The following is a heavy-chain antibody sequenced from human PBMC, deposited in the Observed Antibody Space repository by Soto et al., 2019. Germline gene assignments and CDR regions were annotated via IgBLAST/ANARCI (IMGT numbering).Heavy chain of an antibody. J-gene: IGHJ4*02. Sequence: QVQLQESGPGLVKPSQTLSLTCTVSGGSISSGDYDWSWIRQPPGKGLEWIGYIYYSGSTYYNPSLKSRVTISVDTSKNQFSLKLSSVTAADTAVYYCARGSGYYGVDFDYWGQGTLVTVSS. CDR2: IYYSGST. D-gene: IGHD3-22*01. V-gene: IGHV4-30-4*01. CDR3: ARGSGYYGVDFDY. CDR1: GGSISSGDYD.